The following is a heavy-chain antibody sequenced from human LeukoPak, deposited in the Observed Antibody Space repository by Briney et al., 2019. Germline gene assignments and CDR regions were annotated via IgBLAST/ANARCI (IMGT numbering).Heavy chain of an antibody. D-gene: IGHD3-22*01. CDR2: IYYSGST. Sequence: SETLSLTCTVSGGSIHSYWSWIRQPPGKGLEWIGYIYYSGSTNYNPSLKSRVTISVDTSKNQFSLKLSSVTAADTAVYYCARRVGIVVFDYWGQGTLVTVSS. J-gene: IGHJ4*02. V-gene: IGHV4-59*12. CDR3: ARRVGIVVFDY. CDR1: GGSIHSY.